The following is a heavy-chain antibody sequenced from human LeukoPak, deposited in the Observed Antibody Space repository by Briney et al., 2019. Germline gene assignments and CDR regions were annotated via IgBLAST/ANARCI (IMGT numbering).Heavy chain of an antibody. CDR3: ARDENFPYYYYMDV. D-gene: IGHD2/OR15-2a*01. Sequence: ASVKVSCKASGYTFTGYYMHWVRQAPGQGLERMGWINPNSGGTNYAQKFQGRVTMTRDTSISTAYMELSRLRSDDTAVYYCARDENFPYYYYMDVWGKGTTVTVSS. J-gene: IGHJ6*03. CDR2: INPNSGGT. V-gene: IGHV1-2*02. CDR1: GYTFTGYY.